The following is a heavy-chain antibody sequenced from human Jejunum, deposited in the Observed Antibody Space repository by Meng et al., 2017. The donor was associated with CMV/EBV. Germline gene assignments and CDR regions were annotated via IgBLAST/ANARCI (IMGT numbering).Heavy chain of an antibody. J-gene: IGHJ4*02. Sequence: YPFPTYGISWLRQAPGQGFEWMAWISGYNGETTYSQKFQGRVTTTTDTSTNTAYMELMSLKSDDTAVYYCARTTLDCTNGVCYEYWGQGTLVTVSS. V-gene: IGHV1-18*01. CDR3: ARTTLDCTNGVCYEY. CDR2: ISGYNGET. D-gene: IGHD2-8*01. CDR1: YPFPTYG.